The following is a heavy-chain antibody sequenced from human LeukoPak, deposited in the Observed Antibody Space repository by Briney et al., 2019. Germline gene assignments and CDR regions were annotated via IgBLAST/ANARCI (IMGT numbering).Heavy chain of an antibody. J-gene: IGHJ3*02. Sequence: SVKVSCKASGGTFSSYAISWVRQAPGQGLEWMGGIIPIFGTANYAQKFQGRVTITTDESTSTAYMELRSLRSDDTAVYYCARDGRYDSSGYLTHDAFDIWGQGTMVTVSS. V-gene: IGHV1-69*05. D-gene: IGHD3-22*01. CDR3: ARDGRYDSSGYLTHDAFDI. CDR2: IIPIFGTA. CDR1: GGTFSSYA.